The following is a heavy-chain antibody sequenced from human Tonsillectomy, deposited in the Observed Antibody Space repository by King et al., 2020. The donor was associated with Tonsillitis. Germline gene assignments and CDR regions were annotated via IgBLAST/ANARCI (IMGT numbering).Heavy chain of an antibody. CDR1: GFVFSSYG. J-gene: IGHJ6*02. CDR3: AKVRGVCNNWNDGMDV. V-gene: IGHV3-30*18. CDR2: TSYDGSSK. Sequence: VQLVESGGDVVQPGRSLRLSCAASGFVFSSYGMHWVRQAPGKGLEWVAITSYDGSSKYFADSVKGRFTISRDNSKNTLYLQMNSLRPEDTAVYYCAKVRGVCNNWNDGMDVWGQGTTVTVSS. D-gene: IGHD1-1*01.